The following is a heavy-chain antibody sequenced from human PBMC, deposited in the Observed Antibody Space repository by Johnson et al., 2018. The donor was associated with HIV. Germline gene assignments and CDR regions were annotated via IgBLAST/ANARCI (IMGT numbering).Heavy chain of an antibody. CDR1: GFTFSSYA. CDR2: ISYDGSNK. Sequence: QVQLVESGGGVVQPGRSLRLSCAASGFTFSSYAMHWVRQAPGKGLEWVAVISYDGSNKYYADSVKGRLTISRDNSKNTLYLQMNSLRAEDTAVYYCAREEVASMIVVVLAYDAFDIWGQGTMVTVSS. CDR3: AREEVASMIVVVLAYDAFDI. D-gene: IGHD3-22*01. J-gene: IGHJ3*02. V-gene: IGHV3-30-3*01.